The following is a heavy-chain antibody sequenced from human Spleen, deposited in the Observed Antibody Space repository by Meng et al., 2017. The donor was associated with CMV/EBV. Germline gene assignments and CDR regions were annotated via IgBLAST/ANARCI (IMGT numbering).Heavy chain of an antibody. CDR2: INHSGST. D-gene: IGHD2-15*01. CDR3: ASRQISSGGSA. J-gene: IGHJ5*02. V-gene: IGHV4-34*01. CDR1: GGSFCGYY. Sequence: QLKQWGAGLLKPPETLSRTGSVYGGSFCGYYWSWIRQPPGKGLEWIGEINHSGSTNYNPSLKSRVTISVDTSKNQFSLKLSSVTAADTAVYYCASRQISSGGSAWGQGTLVTVSS.